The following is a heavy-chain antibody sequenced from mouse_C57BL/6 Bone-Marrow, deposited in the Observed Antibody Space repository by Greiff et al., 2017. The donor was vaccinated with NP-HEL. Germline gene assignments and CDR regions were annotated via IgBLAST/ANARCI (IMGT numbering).Heavy chain of an antibody. CDR1: GYTFTSYW. V-gene: IGHV1-55*01. Sequence: QVQLQQPGAELVKPGASVKMSCKASGYTFTSYWITWVKQRPGQGLEWIGDIYPGSGSTNYNEKFKSKATLTVDTSSSTAYMQLSSLTSEDSAVYYCARSDYSNLGCAMDYWGQGTSVTVSS. CDR3: ARSDYSNLGCAMDY. J-gene: IGHJ4*01. D-gene: IGHD2-5*01. CDR2: IYPGSGST.